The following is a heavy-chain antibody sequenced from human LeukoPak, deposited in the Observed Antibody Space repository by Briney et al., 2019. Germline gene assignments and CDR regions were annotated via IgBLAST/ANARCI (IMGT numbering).Heavy chain of an antibody. CDR1: GGSISSYY. D-gene: IGHD2-15*01. CDR2: IAYSGGT. V-gene: IGHV4-30-4*01. Sequence: SETLSLTCTVSGGSISSYYWSWIRQAPGKGLEWIGYIAYSGGTHYNPSLKSRVTMSLDTSNNQFSLKLSSVTAADTAVYYCAGDCSGGSCYHWFDPWGQGTLVTVSS. CDR3: AGDCSGGSCYHWFDP. J-gene: IGHJ5*02.